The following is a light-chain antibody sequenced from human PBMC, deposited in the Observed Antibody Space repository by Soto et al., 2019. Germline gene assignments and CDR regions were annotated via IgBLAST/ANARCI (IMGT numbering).Light chain of an antibody. V-gene: IGKV1-27*01. CDR1: HDIGNS. Sequence: DLQMTQSPPSLSASVGDRVTVTCRASHDIGNSLAWYQHRPGKSPRLLIYDASSLQSGVPSRFSGSGSGTHFTLAISSLRPEDDATFYCQNYNSAPLTFGGGTKVDIK. CDR2: DAS. J-gene: IGKJ4*01. CDR3: QNYNSAPLT.